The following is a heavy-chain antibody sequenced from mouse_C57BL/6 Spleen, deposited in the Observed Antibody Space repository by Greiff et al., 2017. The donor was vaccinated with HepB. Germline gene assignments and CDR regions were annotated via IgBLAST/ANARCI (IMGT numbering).Heavy chain of an antibody. Sequence: QVQLQQSGPELVKPGASVKISCKASGYAFSSSWMNWVKQRPGKGLEWIGRIYPGDGDTNYNGKFKGKATLTADKSSSTAYMQLSSLTSEDSAVYFCARQLPLAYWGQGTLVTVSA. D-gene: IGHD3-1*01. J-gene: IGHJ3*01. CDR1: GYAFSSSW. CDR2: IYPGDGDT. V-gene: IGHV1-82*01. CDR3: ARQLPLAY.